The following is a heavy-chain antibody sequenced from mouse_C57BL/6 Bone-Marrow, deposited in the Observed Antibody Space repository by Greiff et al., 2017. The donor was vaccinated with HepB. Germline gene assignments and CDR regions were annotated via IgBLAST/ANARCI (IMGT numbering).Heavy chain of an antibody. D-gene: IGHD2-1*01. CDR1: GYTFTSYW. Sequence: QVQLKQPGAELVMPGASVKLSCKASGYTFTSYWMHWVKQRPGQGLEWIGEIDPSDSYTNYNQKFKGKSTLTVDKSSSTAYMQLSSLTSEDSAVYYCARGNFLLYFDYWGQGTTLTVSS. CDR2: IDPSDSYT. V-gene: IGHV1-69*01. J-gene: IGHJ2*01. CDR3: ARGNFLLYFDY.